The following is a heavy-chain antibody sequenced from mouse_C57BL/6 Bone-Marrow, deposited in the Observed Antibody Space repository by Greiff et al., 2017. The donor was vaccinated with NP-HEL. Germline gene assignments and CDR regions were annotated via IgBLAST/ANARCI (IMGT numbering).Heavy chain of an antibody. CDR2: IYPRSGNT. D-gene: IGHD2-14*01. V-gene: IGHV1-81*01. J-gene: IGHJ3*01. CDR3: ARYRWPPFAY. Sequence: VNLVESGAELARPGASVKLSCKASGYTFTSYGISWVKQRTGQGLEWIGEIYPRSGNTYYNEKFKGKATLTADKSSSTAYMELRSLTSEDSAVYFCARYRWPPFAYWGQVTLVTVSA. CDR1: GYTFTSYG.